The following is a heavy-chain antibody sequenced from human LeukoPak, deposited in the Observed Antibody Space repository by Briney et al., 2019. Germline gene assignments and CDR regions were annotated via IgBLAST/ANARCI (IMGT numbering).Heavy chain of an antibody. V-gene: IGHV4-34*01. D-gene: IGHD6-13*01. J-gene: IGHJ4*02. CDR1: GGSFSGYY. CDR3: ARVGIAAAGPPFGVFDY. CDR2: INHSGST. Sequence: ASETLSLTCAVYGGSFSGYYWSWIRQPPGKGLEWIGEINHSGSTNYNPSLKSRVTISVDTSKNQFSLKLSSVTAADTAVYYCARVGIAAAGPPFGVFDYWGQGTLVTVSS.